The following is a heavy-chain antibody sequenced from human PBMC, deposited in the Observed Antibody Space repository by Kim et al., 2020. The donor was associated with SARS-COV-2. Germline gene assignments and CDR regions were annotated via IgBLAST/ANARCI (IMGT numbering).Heavy chain of an antibody. V-gene: IGHV1-69*13. D-gene: IGHD3-22*01. CDR3: ANLYYDSSGYIDY. CDR2: IIPIFGTA. J-gene: IGHJ4*02. Sequence: SVKVSCKASGGTFSSYAISWVRQAPGQGLEWMGGIIPIFGTANYAQKFQGRVTITADESTSTAYMELSSLRSEDTAVYYCANLYYDSSGYIDYWGQGTLVTVSS. CDR1: GGTFSSYA.